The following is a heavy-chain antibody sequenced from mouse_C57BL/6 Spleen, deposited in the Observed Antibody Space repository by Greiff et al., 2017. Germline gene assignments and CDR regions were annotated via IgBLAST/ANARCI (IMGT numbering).Heavy chain of an antibody. V-gene: IGHV1-62-2*01. D-gene: IGHD1-2*01. CDR1: GYSFTEYT. CDR3: ARHGITTGESYFDV. Sequence: QVKLQQSGAELVKPGASVKLSCKASGYSFTEYTINWVKQRSGQGLEWIGWIYPGSGSIKYNEHFKGKATLTADNSSSTVYMLLSGLTSEDSAVYFGARHGITTGESYFDVWGTGTTVTVSS. J-gene: IGHJ1*03. CDR2: IYPGSGSI.